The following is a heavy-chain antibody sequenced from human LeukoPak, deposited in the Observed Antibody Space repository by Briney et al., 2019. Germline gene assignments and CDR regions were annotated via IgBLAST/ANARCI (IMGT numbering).Heavy chain of an antibody. J-gene: IGHJ4*02. Sequence: EGSLRLSCAASGFTVSSNYMSWVRQAPGKGLEWVSFIYSDGSTYYADSVKGRFTISRDTSKNTLYLQMNSLRAEDTAVYFCARVVTGTTYLRLYYFDSWGQGTLVTVSS. D-gene: IGHD1-7*01. CDR3: ARVVTGTTYLRLYYFDS. CDR1: GFTVSSNY. V-gene: IGHV3-53*01. CDR2: IYSDGST.